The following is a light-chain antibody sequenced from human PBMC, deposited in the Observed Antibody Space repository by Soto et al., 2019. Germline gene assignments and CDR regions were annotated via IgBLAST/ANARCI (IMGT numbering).Light chain of an antibody. Sequence: QSALTQPASVSGSPGQSITISCTGTSSDVGGYNYVSWYQQHPGKAPKLTIFEVSYRASGVSIRFSGSKSGNTASLTISGLQAEDEADYYCSSYTSTTTLVEFGGGTKLTVL. V-gene: IGLV2-14*01. CDR3: SSYTSTTTLVE. CDR1: SSDVGGYNY. CDR2: EVS. J-gene: IGLJ2*01.